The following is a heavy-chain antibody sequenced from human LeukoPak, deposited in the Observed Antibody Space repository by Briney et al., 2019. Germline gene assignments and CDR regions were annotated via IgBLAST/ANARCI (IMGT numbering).Heavy chain of an antibody. D-gene: IGHD2-15*01. Sequence: ASVKVSCKASGYTFTSYGISWVRQAPGQGLEWMGWINPNSGGTNYAQKFQGRVTMTRDTSISTAYMELSRLRSDDTAVYYCARERVSQRGRNWFDPWGQGTLVTVSS. CDR3: ARERVSQRGRNWFDP. CDR1: GYTFTSYG. CDR2: INPNSGGT. J-gene: IGHJ5*02. V-gene: IGHV1-2*02.